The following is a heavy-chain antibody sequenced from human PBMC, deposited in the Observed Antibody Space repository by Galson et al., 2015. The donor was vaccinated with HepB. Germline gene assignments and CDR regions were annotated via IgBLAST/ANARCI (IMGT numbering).Heavy chain of an antibody. V-gene: IGHV1-24*01. CDR3: ATLSMVRGVIILGWFDP. CDR1: GYTLTELS. Sequence: SVKVSCKVSGYTLTELSMHWVRQAPGKGLEWMGGFDPEDGETIYAQKFQGRVTMTEDTSTDTAYMELSSLRSEDTAVYYCATLSMVRGVIILGWFDPWGQGTLVTVSS. J-gene: IGHJ5*02. CDR2: FDPEDGET. D-gene: IGHD3-10*01.